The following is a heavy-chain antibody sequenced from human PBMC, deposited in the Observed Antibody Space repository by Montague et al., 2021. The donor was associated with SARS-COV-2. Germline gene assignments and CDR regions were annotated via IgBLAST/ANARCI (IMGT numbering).Heavy chain of an antibody. CDR1: GFTFSSYE. V-gene: IGHV3-48*03. J-gene: IGHJ4*02. CDR3: ARAGDFGYGSGSYAGGFDY. D-gene: IGHD3-10*01. Sequence: SLRLSCAASGFTFSSYEMNWVRQAPGKGLEWVSYISSSGSTIYYXDSVKGRFTISRDNAKNSLYLQMNSLRAEDTAVYYYARAGDFGYGSGSYAGGFDYWGQGTLVTVSS. CDR2: ISSSGSTI.